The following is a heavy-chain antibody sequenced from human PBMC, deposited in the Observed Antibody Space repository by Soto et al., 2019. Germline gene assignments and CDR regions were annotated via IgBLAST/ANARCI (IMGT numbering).Heavy chain of an antibody. CDR1: GYTFSSYD. D-gene: IGHD3-22*01. Sequence: QVQLVQSGAEVKKPGASVKVSCKASGYTFSSYDINWVRQATGQGLEWMGWMNPSSGNTGYAQTFQGRVTMTRNTSISTDYMELSSLRSEDTAVYYCARVSRSGSAIDFVYWGRGTLVTVSS. CDR2: MNPSSGNT. V-gene: IGHV1-8*01. J-gene: IGHJ4*02. CDR3: ARVSRSGSAIDFVY.